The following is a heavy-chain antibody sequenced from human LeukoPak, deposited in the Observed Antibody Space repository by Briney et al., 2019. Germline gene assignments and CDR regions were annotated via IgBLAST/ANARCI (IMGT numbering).Heavy chain of an antibody. CDR3: ARIYDTLTGYYNVNDY. V-gene: IGHV3-48*04. CDR1: GFTFSYYS. CDR2: FSTRSSTI. J-gene: IGHJ4*02. D-gene: IGHD3-9*01. Sequence: GGSLRLSCAASGFTFSYYSMNWVRQAPGKGLEWVSYFSTRSSTISYADSVKGRFTISRDNAKNSLYLQMNSLRAADTAVYYCARIYDTLTGYYNVNDYWGQGTLVTVSS.